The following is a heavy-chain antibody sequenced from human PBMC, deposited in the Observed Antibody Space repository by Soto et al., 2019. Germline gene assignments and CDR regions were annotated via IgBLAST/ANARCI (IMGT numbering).Heavy chain of an antibody. D-gene: IGHD2-2*03. J-gene: IGHJ3*02. CDR1: GFTFSDYW. CDR3: ARDGYCSSSRCYSDAFDI. CDR2: IKEDGSEK. V-gene: IGHV3-7*03. Sequence: VQLVESGGGVVQPGGSLRLSCAASGFTFSDYWMTWVRQAPGQGLEWVANIKEDGSEKYYVDSVKGRFTISRDNAKNSLYLQMNSLRAEDTAVYHCARDGYCSSSRCYSDAFDIWGQGAMVTVSS.